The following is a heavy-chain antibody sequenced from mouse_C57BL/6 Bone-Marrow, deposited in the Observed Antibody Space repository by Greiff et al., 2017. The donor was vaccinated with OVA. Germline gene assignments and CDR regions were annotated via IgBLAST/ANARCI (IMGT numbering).Heavy chain of an antibody. CDR2: IDPSDSYT. Sequence: VQLQQSGAELVKPGASVKLSCKASGYTFTSYWMQWVKQRPGQGLEWIGDIDPSDSYTNYNQKFKGKATLTVDTSSSSAYMQLSGLTSEDSAVYYCARDFYFDYWGQGTTLTVSS. CDR1: GYTFTSYW. V-gene: IGHV1-50*01. J-gene: IGHJ2*01. CDR3: ARDFYFDY.